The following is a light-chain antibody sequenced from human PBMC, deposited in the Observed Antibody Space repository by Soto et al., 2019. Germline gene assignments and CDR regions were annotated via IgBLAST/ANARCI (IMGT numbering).Light chain of an antibody. V-gene: IGKV1-5*03. J-gene: IGKJ1*01. CDR2: KAS. CDR1: QTISSW. Sequence: DIPMTQSHSTLAGSVGERVTITCRASQTISSWLAWYQQKPGKAPKLLIYKASTLKSGVPSRFSGSGSGTEFTLIISSLQPDDFATYYCQHYNSYSEAFGQGTKVDIK. CDR3: QHYNSYSEA.